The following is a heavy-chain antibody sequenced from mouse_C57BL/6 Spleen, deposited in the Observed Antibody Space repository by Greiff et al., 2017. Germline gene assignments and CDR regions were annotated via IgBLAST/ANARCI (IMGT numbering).Heavy chain of an antibody. CDR1: GFTFSSYT. Sequence: EVKLVESGGGLVKPGGSLKLSCAASGFTFSSYTMSWVRQTPEKRLEWVATISGGGGNTYYPDSVKGRFTISRDNAKNTLYLQMSGLRSEDTALYYCARVDYYGSSSLAYWGQGTLVTVSA. CDR3: ARVDYYGSSSLAY. CDR2: ISGGGGNT. D-gene: IGHD1-1*01. V-gene: IGHV5-9*01. J-gene: IGHJ3*01.